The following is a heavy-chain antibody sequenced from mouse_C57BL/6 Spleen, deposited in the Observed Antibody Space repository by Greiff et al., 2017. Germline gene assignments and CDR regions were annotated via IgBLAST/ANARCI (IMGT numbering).Heavy chain of an antibody. D-gene: IGHD4-1*01. CDR3: ARSSRNWDGGY. Sequence: VQLQQSGAELVKPGASVKISCKASGYAFSSYWMNWVQQRPGKGLEGIGQIYPGDGDTNYNGKFKGKATLTADKSSSTAYMQLSSLTSEDSAVYFCARSSRNWDGGYWGQGTTLTVSS. V-gene: IGHV1-80*01. CDR2: IYPGDGDT. J-gene: IGHJ2*01. CDR1: GYAFSSYW.